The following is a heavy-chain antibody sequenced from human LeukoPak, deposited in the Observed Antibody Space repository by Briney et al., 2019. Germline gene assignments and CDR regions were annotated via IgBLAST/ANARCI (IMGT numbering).Heavy chain of an antibody. J-gene: IGHJ3*02. CDR1: GFTFSSYA. Sequence: PGGSLRLSCAASGFTFSSYAMSWVRQAPGKGLEWVSAISGSGGSTYYADSVKGRFTSSTDNSKNTLYLQMNSLRAEDTAVYYCAKAVGAPDAFDIWGQGTMVTVSS. CDR2: ISGSGGST. CDR3: AKAVGAPDAFDI. D-gene: IGHD1-26*01. V-gene: IGHV3-23*01.